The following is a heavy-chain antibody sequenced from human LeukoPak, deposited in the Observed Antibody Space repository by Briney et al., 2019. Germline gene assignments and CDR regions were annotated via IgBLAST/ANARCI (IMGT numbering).Heavy chain of an antibody. CDR3: ASHYGDYFGGDIN. D-gene: IGHD4-17*01. CDR2: INHSGST. J-gene: IGHJ4*02. Sequence: SETLSLTCAVYGASFSGYYWSWIRQPPGKGLEWIGEINHSGSTNYNPSLKSRVTISVDTSKNQFSLKLSSVTAADTAVYYCASHYGDYFGGDINWGQGTLVTVSS. V-gene: IGHV4-34*01. CDR1: GASFSGYY.